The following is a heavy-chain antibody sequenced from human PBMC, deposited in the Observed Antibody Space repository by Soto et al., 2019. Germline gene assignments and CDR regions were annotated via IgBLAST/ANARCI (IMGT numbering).Heavy chain of an antibody. V-gene: IGHV4-31*03. CDR1: GGSISSGGYY. Sequence: SETLSLTCTVSGGSISSGGYYWSWIRQHPGKGLEWIGYIYYSGSTYYNPSLKSRVTISVDTSKNQFSLKLSSVTAADTAVYYCARAPDIVVVPAAPGTNWFDPWGQGTLVTVSS. CDR3: ARAPDIVVVPAAPGTNWFDP. D-gene: IGHD2-2*01. J-gene: IGHJ5*02. CDR2: IYYSGST.